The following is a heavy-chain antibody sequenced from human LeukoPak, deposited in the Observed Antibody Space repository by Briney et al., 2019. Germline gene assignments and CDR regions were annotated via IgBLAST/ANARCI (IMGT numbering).Heavy chain of an antibody. CDR1: EFSVGSNY. CDR3: ARSVEGYCRGGSCYSYSYYMDV. D-gene: IGHD2-15*01. J-gene: IGHJ6*03. V-gene: IGHV3-66*01. Sequence: GSLRLSCAASEFSVGSNYMTWVRQAPGKGLEWVSLIYSGGSTYYADSVKGRFTISRDNSKNTLYLQMNSLRAEDTAVYYCARSVEGYCRGGSCYSYSYYMDVWGKGTTVTVSS. CDR2: IYSGGST.